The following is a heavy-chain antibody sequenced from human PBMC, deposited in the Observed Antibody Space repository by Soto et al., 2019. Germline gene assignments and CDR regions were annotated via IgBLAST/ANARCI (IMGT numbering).Heavy chain of an antibody. D-gene: IGHD1-26*01. J-gene: IGHJ3*01. CDR2: MTPSGSSR. CDR1: GFTFSDHF. Sequence: GGSLRLSCAASGFTFSDHFMSWIRQAPGKGLEWISYMTPSGSSRSYADSVKGRFTISRDNAKNSLYLQMNSLRGDDTAVYYCARELSGNYCTFDLWGQGTMVTVSS. V-gene: IGHV3-11*01. CDR3: ARELSGNYCTFDL.